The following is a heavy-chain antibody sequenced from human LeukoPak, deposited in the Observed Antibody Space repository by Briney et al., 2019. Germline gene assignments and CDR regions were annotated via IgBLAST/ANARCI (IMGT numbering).Heavy chain of an antibody. CDR1: GFTFSSYS. J-gene: IGHJ3*02. Sequence: PWGSLRLSCAASGFTFSSYSMNWVRQAPGKGLEWVSYISSSSSTIYYADSVKGRFTISRDNAKNSLYLQMNSLRAEDTAVYYCASTGYSSSWYLNDAFDIWGQGTMVTVSS. V-gene: IGHV3-48*04. CDR2: ISSSSSTI. D-gene: IGHD6-13*01. CDR3: ASTGYSSSWYLNDAFDI.